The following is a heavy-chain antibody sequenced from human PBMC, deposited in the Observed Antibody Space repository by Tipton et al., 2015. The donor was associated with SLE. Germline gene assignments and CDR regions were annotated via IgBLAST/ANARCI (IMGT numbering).Heavy chain of an antibody. CDR3: AIGTGDMENGYWFDY. CDR1: GYTLVDSS. Sequence: QVQLVQSGAEVKKPGASVKVSCNVSGYTLVDSSMHWLRLAPGKGLEWVGGFDPDGGETVYAQKFQGRVLMTDDTSANTAYMELSSLRSDDTALYYCAIGTGDMENGYWFDYWGQGTPVTVSS. CDR2: FDPDGGET. D-gene: IGHD3-22*01. V-gene: IGHV1-24*01. J-gene: IGHJ4*02.